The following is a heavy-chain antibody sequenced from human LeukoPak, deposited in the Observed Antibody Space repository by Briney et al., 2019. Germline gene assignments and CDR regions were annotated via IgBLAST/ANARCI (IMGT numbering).Heavy chain of an antibody. Sequence: PGGSLRLSCAASEFSFGSNYMTWVRQAPGKGLEWVSLIYSGGSTYYADSVKGRFTISRDNSKNTLYLQMNSLRAEDTAVYYCAKAEAQYGSGSYFDYWGQGTLVTVSS. V-gene: IGHV3-66*01. J-gene: IGHJ4*02. CDR2: IYSGGST. CDR3: AKAEAQYGSGSYFDY. D-gene: IGHD3-10*01. CDR1: EFSFGSNY.